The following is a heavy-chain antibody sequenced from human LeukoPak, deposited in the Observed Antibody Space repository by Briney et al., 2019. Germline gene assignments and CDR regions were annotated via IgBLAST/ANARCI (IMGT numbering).Heavy chain of an antibody. V-gene: IGHV4-4*07. D-gene: IGHD1-26*01. CDR3: ARDTGSYYVNDAFDI. J-gene: IGHJ3*02. CDR2: IYTSGST. CDR1: GGSISSYY. Sequence: SETLSPTCTVSGGSISSYYWSWIRQPAGKGLEWIGRIYTSGSTNYNPSLKSRVTMSVDTSKNQFSLKLSSVTAADTAVYYCARDTGSYYVNDAFDIWGQGTMVTVSS.